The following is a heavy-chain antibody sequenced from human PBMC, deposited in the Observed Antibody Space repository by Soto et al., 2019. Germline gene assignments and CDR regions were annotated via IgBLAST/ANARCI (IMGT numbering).Heavy chain of an antibody. D-gene: IGHD3-10*01. CDR3: AKDKGRDYYGSGSDY. CDR2: ISWNSGSI. CDR1: GFTFDDYA. Sequence: GGSLRLSCAASGFTFDDYAMHWVRQAPGKGLEWVSGISWNSGSIGYADSVKGRFTISRDNAKNSLYLQMNSLRAEDTALYYCAKDKGRDYYGSGSDYWGQGTLVTVSS. V-gene: IGHV3-9*01. J-gene: IGHJ4*02.